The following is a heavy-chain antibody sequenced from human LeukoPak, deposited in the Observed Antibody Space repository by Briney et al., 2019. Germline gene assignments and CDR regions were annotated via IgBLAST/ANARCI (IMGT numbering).Heavy chain of an antibody. D-gene: IGHD6-19*01. CDR2: IYYSGST. V-gene: IGHV4-59*08. CDR1: GCSISSYY. CDR3: ARHYRIHGYSSGWSLEYFDY. Sequence: SETLSLTCTVSGCSISSYYWSWIRQPPGKGLEWIGYIYYSGSTNYNPSLKRRVTISVDTSKNQFYLKLSSGTAADTAVYYCARHYRIHGYSSGWSLEYFDYWGQGTLVTVSS. J-gene: IGHJ4*02.